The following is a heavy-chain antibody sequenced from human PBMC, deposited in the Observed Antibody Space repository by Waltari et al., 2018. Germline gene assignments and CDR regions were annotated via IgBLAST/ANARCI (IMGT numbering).Heavy chain of an antibody. CDR3: ARGLSQYGATTGFDY. V-gene: IGHV4-4*02. Sequence: QVQLQESGPGLVKPSGTLSLTCVVSGDSINNHHWWRWVRQAPGKGLEWIGQIYGSGSTIYNPSVKSRVTISADNSKNQFSLTLKSVTAADTALYFCARGLSQYGATTGFDYWGQGIRVSVSS. CDR2: IYGSGST. CDR1: GDSINNHHW. D-gene: IGHD3-9*01. J-gene: IGHJ4*02.